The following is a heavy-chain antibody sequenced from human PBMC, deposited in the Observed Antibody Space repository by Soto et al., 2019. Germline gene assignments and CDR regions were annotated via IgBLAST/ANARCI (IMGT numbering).Heavy chain of an antibody. V-gene: IGHV1-46*01. J-gene: IGHJ3*02. CDR3: GARNTVASFHT. CDR2: INPSYDST. Sequence: QAPGQGLEWMAIINPSYDSTSYAQKFQGRITTTRDTSTSTVYLELSSLRSEDTALSDCGARNTVASFHTCGQAPMVTV.